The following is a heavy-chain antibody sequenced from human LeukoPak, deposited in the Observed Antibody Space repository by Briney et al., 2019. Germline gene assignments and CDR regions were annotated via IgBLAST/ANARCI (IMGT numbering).Heavy chain of an antibody. CDR2: LNSDGSST. D-gene: IGHD2-21*01. CDR1: GFTFSSDW. J-gene: IGHJ6*03. Sequence: PGGSLRLSCAASGFTFSSDWMHWVRQAPGKGLVWVSRLNSDGSSTSYADSVKGRFTISRDNAKNTLYLQMNSLRAEDTAVYYCARAPWVIAMPQYYYYYMDVWGKGTTVTLSS. CDR3: ARAPWVIAMPQYYYYYMDV. V-gene: IGHV3-74*01.